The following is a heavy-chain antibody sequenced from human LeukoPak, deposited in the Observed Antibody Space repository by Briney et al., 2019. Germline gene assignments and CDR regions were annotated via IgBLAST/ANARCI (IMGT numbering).Heavy chain of an antibody. CDR3: ARALYNGHADVFDY. J-gene: IGHJ4*02. Sequence: GGSLRLSCAASGFTFSSYAMSWVRQAPGKGLEWVSVIYSGGSTHYADSLKGRFTVSRDNSKNTVYLQMDSLRAEDTAVYYCARALYNGHADVFDYWGQGTLVTVSS. CDR1: GFTFSSYA. D-gene: IGHD1-26*01. CDR2: IYSGGST. V-gene: IGHV3-66*01.